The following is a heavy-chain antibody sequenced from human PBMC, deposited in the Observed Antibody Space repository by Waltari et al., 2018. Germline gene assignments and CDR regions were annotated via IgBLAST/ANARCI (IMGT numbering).Heavy chain of an antibody. Sequence: QVQLQESGPGLVKPSETLSLTCTVSGGSISSSSYYWGWIRQPPGKGLEWIGSIYYSGSTYSNPSLKSRVTISVDTSKNQFSLKLSSVTAADTAVYYCARDPGWGYCSGGSCYRSPYYFDYWGQGTLVTVSS. V-gene: IGHV4-39*07. CDR3: ARDPGWGYCSGGSCYRSPYYFDY. J-gene: IGHJ4*02. CDR1: GGSISSSSYY. CDR2: IYYSGST. D-gene: IGHD2-15*01.